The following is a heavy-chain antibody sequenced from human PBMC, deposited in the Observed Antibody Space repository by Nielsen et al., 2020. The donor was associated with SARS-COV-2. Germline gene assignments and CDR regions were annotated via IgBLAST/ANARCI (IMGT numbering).Heavy chain of an antibody. CDR2: IKSKVDGGTT. J-gene: IGHJ1*01. D-gene: IGHD3-10*01. Sequence: GGSLRLSCAASGLIFSSSWMNWVRQAPGKGLEWVGRIKSKVDGGTTDYAGPVKGRFTISRDDSKNTLYLQMNSLKTEDTAVYYCTTGGITMVRGVMQYWGQGTLVTVSP. CDR1: GLIFSSSW. CDR3: TTGGITMVRGVMQY. V-gene: IGHV3-15*01.